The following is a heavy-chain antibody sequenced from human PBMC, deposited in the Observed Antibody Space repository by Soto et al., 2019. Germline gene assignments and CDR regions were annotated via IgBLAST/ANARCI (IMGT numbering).Heavy chain of an antibody. D-gene: IGHD1-26*01. J-gene: IGHJ4*02. Sequence: VASVKVSCKASGYTFTGYYMHWVRQAPGQGLEWMGWINPNSGGTNYAQKLQGRVTMTRDTSISTAYMELSRLRSDDTAVYYCASGPVGATTYFDYWGQGTLVTVSS. CDR2: INPNSGGT. CDR1: GYTFTGYY. V-gene: IGHV1-2*02. CDR3: ASGPVGATTYFDY.